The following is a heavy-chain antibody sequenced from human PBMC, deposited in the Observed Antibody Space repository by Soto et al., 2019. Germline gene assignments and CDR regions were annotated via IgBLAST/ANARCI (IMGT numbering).Heavy chain of an antibody. D-gene: IGHD5-18*01. CDR1: GFTFSSYG. CDR3: AKVAWIQLWLLDY. J-gene: IGHJ4*02. Sequence: GQLVESGGDLVQPGGSLRLSCAASGFTFSSYGMHWVRQAPGKGLEWVAVISYDGSNKYYADSVKGRFTISRDNSKNTLYLQMNSLRAEDTAVYYCAKVAWIQLWLLDYWGQGTLVTVSS. V-gene: IGHV3-30*18. CDR2: ISYDGSNK.